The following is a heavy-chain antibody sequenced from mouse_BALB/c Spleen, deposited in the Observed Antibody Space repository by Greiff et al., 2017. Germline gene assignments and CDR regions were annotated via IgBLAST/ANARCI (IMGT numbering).Heavy chain of an antibody. D-gene: IGHD2-1*01. V-gene: IGHV5-6-5*01. Sequence: EVQLVESGGGLVKPGGSLKLSCAASGFTFSSYAMSWVRQTPEKRLEWVASISSGGSTYYPDSVKGRFTISRDNARNILYLQMSSLRSEDTAMYYCARGGYYGNYENYAMDYWGQGTSVTVSS. J-gene: IGHJ4*01. CDR1: GFTFSSYA. CDR3: ARGGYYGNYENYAMDY. CDR2: ISSGGST.